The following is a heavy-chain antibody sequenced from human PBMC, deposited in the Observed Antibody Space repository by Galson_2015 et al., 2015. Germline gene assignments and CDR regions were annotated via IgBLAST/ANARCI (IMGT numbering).Heavy chain of an antibody. Sequence: SVKVSCKASGGTFSSYAISWVRQAPGQGLEWMGGIIPIFGTANYAQKFQGRVTITADESTSTAYMELSSLRSEDTAVYYCARVLRFLEWLFDSSQSTYGMDVWGQGTTVTVSS. V-gene: IGHV1-69*13. CDR3: ARVLRFLEWLFDSSQSTYGMDV. J-gene: IGHJ6*02. CDR1: GGTFSSYA. D-gene: IGHD3-3*01. CDR2: IIPIFGTA.